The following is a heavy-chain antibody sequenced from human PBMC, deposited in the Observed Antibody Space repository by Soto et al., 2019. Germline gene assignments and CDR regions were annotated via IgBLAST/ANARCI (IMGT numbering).Heavy chain of an antibody. D-gene: IGHD3-16*01. Sequence: EVQLVESGGGLFQPGGSLRLSCAASGFTFNTYWMHWVRQAPGMGLMWVSRISGDETDTSYAASVKGRFTISRDNAKNQGDPQMNRPNVGGPALLYLARGRLGGSLDYWGQGALVTVSS. CDR1: GFTFNTYW. J-gene: IGHJ4*02. V-gene: IGHV3-74*01. CDR2: ISGDETDT. CDR3: ARGRLGGSLDY.